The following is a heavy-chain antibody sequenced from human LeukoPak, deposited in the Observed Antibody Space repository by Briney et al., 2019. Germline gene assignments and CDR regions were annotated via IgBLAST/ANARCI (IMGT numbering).Heavy chain of an antibody. J-gene: IGHJ5*02. CDR3: AREGSNTAHYNWFDP. D-gene: IGHD5-18*01. CDR1: GYTLTSYG. V-gene: IGHV1-18*01. CDR2: ISVYNGNT. Sequence: ASVKVSCKASGYTLTSYGMNWVRQAPGQGLEWRGWISVYNGNTKYAQKFQGRVTMTTDTSTNTAYMELRSLRSDDTAVYYCAREGSNTAHYNWFDPWGQGTLVTVSS.